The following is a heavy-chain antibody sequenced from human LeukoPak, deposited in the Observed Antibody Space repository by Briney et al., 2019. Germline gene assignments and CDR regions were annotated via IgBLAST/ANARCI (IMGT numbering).Heavy chain of an antibody. Sequence: GGAVTLSCPASGFTFSNYVLNGLRPAAAREVKGVDVIWYDESNKYNADSVKGRFNISRDSSKNTLHLKMNSLRAEDTAVDYGAKDPGWTYGGRSTFDYYGQGTLATVSA. CDR1: GFTFSNYV. CDR2: IWYDESNK. J-gene: IGHJ4*02. V-gene: IGHV3-33*06. CDR3: AKDPGWTYGGRSTFDY. D-gene: IGHD1-26*01.